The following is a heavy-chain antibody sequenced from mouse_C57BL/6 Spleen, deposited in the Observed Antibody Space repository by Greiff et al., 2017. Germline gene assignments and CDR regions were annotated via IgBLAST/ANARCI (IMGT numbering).Heavy chain of an antibody. CDR3: ARDGYDGKAWLAY. Sequence: VQLQESGAELARPGASVKMSCKASGYTFTSYTMHWVKQRLGQGLAWIGYINPSRGYTKYNQKFKNKATLTADKSSSTSYMQLSSLTSEDSAVYYCARDGYDGKAWLAYWGQGTLVTVSA. D-gene: IGHD2-2*01. CDR1: GYTFTSYT. V-gene: IGHV1-4*01. CDR2: INPSRGYT. J-gene: IGHJ3*01.